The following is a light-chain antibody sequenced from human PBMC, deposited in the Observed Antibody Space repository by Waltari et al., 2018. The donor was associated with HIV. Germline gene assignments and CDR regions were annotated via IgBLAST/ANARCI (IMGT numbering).Light chain of an antibody. Sequence: IVLTQSPGTLSLSPGARAILSCRASQSVGSIYLNWYQQKPGQAPRLLLYGASNRASGIPDRFSGSGSGTDFTLTISSLESEDSAVYYCQQSGSSISFGQGTRLEIK. J-gene: IGKJ5*01. CDR3: QQSGSSIS. V-gene: IGKV3-20*01. CDR2: GAS. CDR1: QSVGSIY.